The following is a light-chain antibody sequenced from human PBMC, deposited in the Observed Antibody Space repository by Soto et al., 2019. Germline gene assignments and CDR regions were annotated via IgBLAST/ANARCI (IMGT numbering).Light chain of an antibody. CDR3: QQYGSSPWT. CDR1: QSVSSSY. Sequence: EIALAQSPGTLCLSPGERATLSSTPSQSVSSSYLAWYQQKPGQAPRLLIYGASSRATGIPDRFSGSGSGTDFTLTISRLEPEDFAVYYCQQYGSSPWTFGQGTKVDIK. V-gene: IGKV3-20*01. J-gene: IGKJ1*01. CDR2: GAS.